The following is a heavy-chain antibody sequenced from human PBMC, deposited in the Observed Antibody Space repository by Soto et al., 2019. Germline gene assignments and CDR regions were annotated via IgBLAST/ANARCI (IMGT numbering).Heavy chain of an antibody. CDR1: RNSFSDYW. Sequence: EVHLVQSGAEVKKPGESLKISCKGSRNSFSDYWIAWVRQMPGKGLECMGIIYPDDSDTRYSPSFQGQVTISADKSLTTAYLQWSSLKASDSAMYYCARLRATAACFDYWGQGTLVTVSS. CDR2: IYPDDSDT. V-gene: IGHV5-51*03. D-gene: IGHD2-2*01. J-gene: IGHJ4*02. CDR3: ARLRATAACFDY.